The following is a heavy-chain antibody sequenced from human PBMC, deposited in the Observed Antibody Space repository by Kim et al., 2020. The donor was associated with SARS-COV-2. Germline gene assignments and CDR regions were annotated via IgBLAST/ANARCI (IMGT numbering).Heavy chain of an antibody. CDR2: IYPGDSDT. CDR1: GYSFTSYW. CDR3: ARIFSNVAVDY. Sequence: GASLQISCKGSGYSFTSYWIGWVRQMPGKGLEWMGIIYPGDSDTRYSPSFQGQVTISADKSISTAYLQWSSLKASDTAMYYCARIFSNVAVDYWGQGTLVTVSS. J-gene: IGHJ4*02. D-gene: IGHD3-3*01. V-gene: IGHV5-51*01.